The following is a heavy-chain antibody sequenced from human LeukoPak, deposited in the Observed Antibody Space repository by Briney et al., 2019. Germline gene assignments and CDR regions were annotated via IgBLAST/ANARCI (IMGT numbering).Heavy chain of an antibody. CDR3: AKDWGGNHYFDY. Sequence: GGSLRLSCAASGFTFNTYAMRWVRQAPGKGLGWVSGISYDSGAIGYADSVKGRFAISRDNTKSSLYLQMNSLRAEDTALYYCAKDWGGNHYFDYWGQGTLVTVSS. J-gene: IGHJ4*02. CDR1: GFTFNTYA. CDR2: ISYDSGAI. D-gene: IGHD1-14*01. V-gene: IGHV3-9*01.